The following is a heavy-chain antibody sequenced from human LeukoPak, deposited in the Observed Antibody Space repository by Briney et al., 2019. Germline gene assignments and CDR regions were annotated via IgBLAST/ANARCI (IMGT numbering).Heavy chain of an antibody. D-gene: IGHD3-22*01. J-gene: IGHJ4*02. CDR3: ARPHTPYYYDSSGYYWRSTPYFDY. V-gene: IGHV1-2*02. Sequence: ASVKVSCKASGYTFTGYYMHWVRQASGQGLEWMGWINPNSGGTNYAQKFQGRVTMTRDTSISTAYMELSRLRSDDTAVYYCARPHTPYYYDSSGYYWRSTPYFDYWGQGTLVTVSS. CDR1: GYTFTGYY. CDR2: INPNSGGT.